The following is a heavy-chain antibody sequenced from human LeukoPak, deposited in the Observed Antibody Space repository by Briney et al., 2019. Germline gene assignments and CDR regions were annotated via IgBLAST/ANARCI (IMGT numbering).Heavy chain of an antibody. V-gene: IGHV4-39*01. D-gene: IGHD2-15*01. J-gene: IGHJ3*02. CDR2: IYYNENT. Sequence: SETLSLTCSVSGVSIYSSTYYWAWIRQPPGKGLEFIGGIYYNENTFHNPSLRSRLTISVDTSTNHFSLRLTSVTASDTATYYCARQLAAGNDAFDIWGQGTVVTVSS. CDR1: GVSIYSSTYY. CDR3: ARQLAAGNDAFDI.